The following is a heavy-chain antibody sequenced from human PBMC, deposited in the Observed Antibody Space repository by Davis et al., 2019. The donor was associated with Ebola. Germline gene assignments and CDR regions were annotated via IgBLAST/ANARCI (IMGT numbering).Heavy chain of an antibody. CDR1: GGSISSGGYS. CDR3: ARGGYSYGFHWFDP. V-gene: IGHV4-30-2*01. D-gene: IGHD5-18*01. J-gene: IGHJ5*02. Sequence: MPSETLSLTCAVPGGSISSGGYSWSWIRQPPGKGLEWIGYIYHSGSTYYNPSLKSRVTISVDRSKDQFSLKLISVTAADTAVYDCARGGYSYGFHWFDPWGQGTLVTVSS. CDR2: IYHSGST.